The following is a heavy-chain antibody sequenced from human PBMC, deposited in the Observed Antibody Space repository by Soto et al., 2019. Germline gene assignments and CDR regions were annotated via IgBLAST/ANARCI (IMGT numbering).Heavy chain of an antibody. D-gene: IGHD4-17*01. CDR3: ARVWERTVTTRNYFYGIDV. CDR1: GFTFSSYG. CDR2: INGSGDST. V-gene: IGHV3-23*01. Sequence: GGSLRLSCAASGFTFSSYGMHWVRQAPGKGLEWVSSINGSGDSTYYADSVKGRFSISRDNYKNTVYLQMNSLRAENTAVYFCARVWERTVTTRNYFYGIDVWGRGTTVTVSS. J-gene: IGHJ6*02.